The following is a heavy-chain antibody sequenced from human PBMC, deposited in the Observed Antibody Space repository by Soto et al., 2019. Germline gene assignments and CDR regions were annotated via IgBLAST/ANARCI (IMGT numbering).Heavy chain of an antibody. CDR1: GFTFSSYE. V-gene: IGHV3-48*03. CDR3: ARDLAIAAFDY. J-gene: IGHJ4*02. CDR2: ISSSGSTI. D-gene: IGHD6-13*01. Sequence: GGSLRLSCAASGFTFSSYEMNWVRQAPGKGLEWVSYISSSGSTIYYADSVKGRFTISRDNAKNSLYLQMNSLRAEDTAVYYCARDLAIAAFDYWGQGTQVTVSS.